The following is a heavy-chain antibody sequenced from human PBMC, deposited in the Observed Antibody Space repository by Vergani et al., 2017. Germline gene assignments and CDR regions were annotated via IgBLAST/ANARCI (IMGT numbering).Heavy chain of an antibody. CDR3: ARAAHYGDXIDY. CDR1: GYTFTSYY. V-gene: IGHV1-46*01. Sequence: QVQLVQSGAEVKKPGASVKVSCKASGYTFTSYYMHWGRQAPGQGIEWMGIINPSGGSTSYAQKFQGRVTMTRDTATSTVYMELSSLRSEDTAVYYCARAAHYGDXIDYWGQGTLVTVSS. D-gene: IGHD4-17*01. CDR2: INPSGGST. J-gene: IGHJ4*02.